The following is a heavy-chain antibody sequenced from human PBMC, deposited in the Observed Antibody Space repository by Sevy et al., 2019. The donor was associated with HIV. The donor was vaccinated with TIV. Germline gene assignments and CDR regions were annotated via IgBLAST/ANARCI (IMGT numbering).Heavy chain of an antibody. CDR3: ARGYCSGGACYPGYSDS. V-gene: IGHV3-66*01. J-gene: IGHJ4*02. CDR1: GFTVSSNY. CDR2: IYSNGNT. D-gene: IGHD2-15*01. Sequence: GGSLRLSCAASGFTVSSNYMNWVRQAPGKGLEWVSIIYSNGNTYYAGSVKGRFTISRDNSKNTLSLQMNALRAEDTAMYYCARGYCSGGACYPGYSDSWGQGTLVTVSS.